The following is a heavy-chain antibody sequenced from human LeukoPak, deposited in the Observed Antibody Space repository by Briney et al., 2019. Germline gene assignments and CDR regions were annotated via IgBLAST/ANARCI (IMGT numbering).Heavy chain of an antibody. Sequence: SETLSLTCAVYGGSFSGYYWSWIRQPPGKGLEWIGEINHSGSTNYNPSLKSRVTISVDTSMNQFSLKLSSVTAADTAVYYCARLVDTAPPYYYGMDVWGQGTTVTVSS. CDR2: INHSGST. V-gene: IGHV4-34*01. J-gene: IGHJ6*02. CDR1: GGSFSGYY. CDR3: ARLVDTAPPYYYGMDV. D-gene: IGHD5-18*01.